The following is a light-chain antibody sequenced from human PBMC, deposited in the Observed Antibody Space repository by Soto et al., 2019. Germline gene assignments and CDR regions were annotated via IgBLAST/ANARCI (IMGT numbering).Light chain of an antibody. CDR2: DVS. V-gene: IGKV3-11*01. CDR3: QQRNDWQVT. CDR1: QSVDRY. Sequence: ESVLTQSPVTLSLSPGERATLCCRASQSVDRYLAWYQQKPGQAPRLLIYDVSNRATGIPARFSGSGSGTDFTLTISSLEPGDFAVYYCQQRNDWQVTFGQGTRLEI. J-gene: IGKJ5*01.